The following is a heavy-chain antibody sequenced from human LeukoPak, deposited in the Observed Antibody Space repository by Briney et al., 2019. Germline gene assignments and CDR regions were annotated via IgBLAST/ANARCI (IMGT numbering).Heavy chain of an antibody. CDR1: GFTFSSYA. J-gene: IGHJ5*02. Sequence: GGSLRLSCAASGFTFSSYAMHWVRQAPGKRLEWVAVISYDGSNKYYADSVKGRFTISRDNSKNTLYLQMNSLRAEDTAVYYCARASGVAAAGPYNWFDPWGQGTLVTVSS. V-gene: IGHV3-30-3*01. CDR2: ISYDGSNK. CDR3: ARASGVAAAGPYNWFDP. D-gene: IGHD6-13*01.